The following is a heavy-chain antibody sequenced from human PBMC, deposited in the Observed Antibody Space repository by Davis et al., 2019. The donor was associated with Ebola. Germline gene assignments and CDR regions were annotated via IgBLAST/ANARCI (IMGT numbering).Heavy chain of an antibody. D-gene: IGHD3-3*01. J-gene: IGHJ5*02. CDR3: ARECDFWSGSGNCAPPKDWFDP. CDR1: GGSVSSGSYY. V-gene: IGHV4-61*01. Sequence: PSETLSLTCTVSGGSVSSGSYYWSWIRQPPGKGLEWIGYIYYSGSTNYNPSLKSRVTISVDTSKNQFSLKLSSVTAADTAAYYCARECDFWSGSGNCAPPKDWFDPWGQGTLVTVSS. CDR2: IYYSGST.